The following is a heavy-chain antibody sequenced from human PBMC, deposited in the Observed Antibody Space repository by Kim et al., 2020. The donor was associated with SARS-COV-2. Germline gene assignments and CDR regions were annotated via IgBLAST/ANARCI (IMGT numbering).Heavy chain of an antibody. Sequence: GGSLRLSCAASGFTFDDYAMHWVRQAPGKGLEWVSGISWNSGSIGYADSVKGRFTISRDNAKNSLYLQMNSLRAEDTALYYCAKDRLGVLGVLTWYYYYGMDVWGQGTTVTVSS. D-gene: IGHD3-10*01. CDR1: GFTFDDYA. CDR3: AKDRLGVLGVLTWYYYYGMDV. V-gene: IGHV3-9*01. CDR2: ISWNSGSI. J-gene: IGHJ6*02.